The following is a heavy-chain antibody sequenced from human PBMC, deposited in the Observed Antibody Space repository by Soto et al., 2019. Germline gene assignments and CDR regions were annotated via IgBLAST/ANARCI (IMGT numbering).Heavy chain of an antibody. Sequence: ASVKVSCKVSGYTLTELSMHWVRQAPGKGREWMGGFDPEDGETIYAQKFQGRVTMTEDTSTDTAYMELSSLRSEDTAVYYCATVSRPGAVLRYFDWLPHFDYWGQGTLVTVSS. CDR1: GYTLTELS. J-gene: IGHJ4*02. V-gene: IGHV1-24*01. CDR3: ATVSRPGAVLRYFDWLPHFDY. CDR2: FDPEDGET. D-gene: IGHD3-9*01.